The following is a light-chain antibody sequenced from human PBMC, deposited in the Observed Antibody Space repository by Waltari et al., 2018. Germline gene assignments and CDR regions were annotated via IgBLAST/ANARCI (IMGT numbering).Light chain of an antibody. CDR2: GAS. CDR1: QTINNNF. J-gene: IGKJ4*01. V-gene: IGKV3-20*01. CDR3: QQYDGSILT. Sequence: IVLTQSLDTLSLSPGQRATLSCRASQTINNNFLVWYKQKPGQAPRLLIHGASSRATGFPDRFSGSGSGTDFTLTISRLEPEDVAVYYCQQYDGSILTFGGGTKVEI.